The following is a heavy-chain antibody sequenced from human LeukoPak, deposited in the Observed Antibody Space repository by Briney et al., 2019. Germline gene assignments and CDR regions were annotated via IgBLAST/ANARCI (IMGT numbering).Heavy chain of an antibody. Sequence: PGGSLRLPCAASGFTFSSYSMNWVRQAPGKGLEWVSSISSSSSYIYYADSVKGRFTISRDNAKNSLYLQMNSLRAEDTAVYYCARAKGQQPRLGYWGQGTLVTVSS. CDR2: ISSSSSYI. D-gene: IGHD6-13*01. V-gene: IGHV3-21*01. J-gene: IGHJ4*02. CDR1: GFTFSSYS. CDR3: ARAKGQQPRLGY.